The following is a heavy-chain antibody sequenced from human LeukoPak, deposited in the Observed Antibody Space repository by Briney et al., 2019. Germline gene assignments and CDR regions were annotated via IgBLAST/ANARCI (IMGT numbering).Heavy chain of an antibody. CDR3: ATYRQVMLPFES. J-gene: IGHJ4*02. CDR1: GFTFSSYS. CDR2: ISRSSNYK. Sequence: PGGSLRLSCAASGFTFSSYSMNWVRQAPGKGLEWVSSISRSSNYKYYADSVKGRFTISRDNAKNSLYLQMNSLRAEDTAIYYCATYRQVMLPFESWGQGTLVTVSS. V-gene: IGHV3-21*04. D-gene: IGHD5-18*01.